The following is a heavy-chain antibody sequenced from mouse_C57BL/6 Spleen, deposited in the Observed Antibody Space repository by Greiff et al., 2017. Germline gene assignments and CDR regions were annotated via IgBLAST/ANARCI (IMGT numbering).Heavy chain of an antibody. J-gene: IGHJ1*03. V-gene: IGHV1-76*01. Sequence: VQLQQSGAELVRPGASVKLSCKASGYTFTDYYINWVKQRPGQGLEWIARIYPGSGNTYSTEKFKGKATLTAEKSSSTAYMQRSSLTSEDSAVYFCARSTMVTDWYFDVWGTGTTVTVSA. D-gene: IGHD2-2*01. CDR3: ARSTMVTDWYFDV. CDR1: GYTFTDYY. CDR2: IYPGSGNT.